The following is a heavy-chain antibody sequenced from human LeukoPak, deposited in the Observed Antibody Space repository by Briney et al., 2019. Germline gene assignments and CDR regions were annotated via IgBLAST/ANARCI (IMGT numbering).Heavy chain of an antibody. V-gene: IGHV1-2*02. CDR1: GYTFTGYY. D-gene: IGHD2-2*01. Sequence: ASVKVSCKASGYTFTGYYMHWVRQAPGQGLAWMGWINPNSGGTNYAQKFQGRVTMTRDTSISTAYMELSRLRSDDTAVYYCARAASNIVVVPAAYNWFDPWGQGTLVTVSS. J-gene: IGHJ5*02. CDR2: INPNSGGT. CDR3: ARAASNIVVVPAAYNWFDP.